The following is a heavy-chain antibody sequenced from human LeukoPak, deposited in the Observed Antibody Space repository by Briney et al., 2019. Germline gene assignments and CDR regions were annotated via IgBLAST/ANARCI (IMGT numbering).Heavy chain of an antibody. V-gene: IGHV3-30-3*01. CDR2: ISYDGSNK. CDR3: GSGWYRLDY. J-gene: IGHJ4*02. CDR1: GFTFSSYA. Sequence: PGRSLRLSYAASGFTFSSYAMHWVRQAPGKGLEWVAVISYDGSNKYYADSVKGRFTISRDNSKNTLYLQMNSLRAEDTAVYYCGSGWYRLDYWGQGTLVTVSS. D-gene: IGHD6-19*01.